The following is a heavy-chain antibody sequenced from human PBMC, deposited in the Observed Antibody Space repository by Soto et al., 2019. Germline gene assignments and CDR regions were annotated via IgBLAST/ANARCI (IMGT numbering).Heavy chain of an antibody. CDR2: IIPLFGKA. D-gene: IGHD3-22*01. CDR3: ARDGTLYDSSGYYYLY. CDR1: GGTFSRNA. V-gene: IGHV1-69*01. Sequence: QVQLVQSGAEVKQPGSSVKVSCKASGGTFSRNAISWVRQAPGQGLEWMGGIIPLFGKANYAQKFQGRVTITADESTSTAYMELSSLRSEDTAVYYCARDGTLYDSSGYYYLYWGQGTLVTVSS. J-gene: IGHJ4*02.